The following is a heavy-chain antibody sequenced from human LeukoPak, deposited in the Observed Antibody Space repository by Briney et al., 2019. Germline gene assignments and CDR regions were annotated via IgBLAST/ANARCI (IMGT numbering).Heavy chain of an antibody. V-gene: IGHV4-59*12. CDR2: IYYSGSA. CDR1: GGSINNYY. D-gene: IGHD5-24*01. CDR3: ARWDGYNYDAFDL. Sequence: SETLSLTCTVSGGSINNYYWSWIRQPPGKGLEYIGYIYYSGSANYNPSLKSRVTISVDPSKNQFSLKLTSVTAADTAVYFCARWDGYNYDAFDLWGQGTVVTVSS. J-gene: IGHJ3*01.